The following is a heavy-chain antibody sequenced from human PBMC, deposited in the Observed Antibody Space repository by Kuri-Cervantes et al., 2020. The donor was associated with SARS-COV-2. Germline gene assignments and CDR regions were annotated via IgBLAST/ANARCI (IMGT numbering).Heavy chain of an antibody. J-gene: IGHJ6*03. V-gene: IGHV3-7*01. D-gene: IGHD6-13*01. Sequence: GSLRLSCAAPGFTFSSYWMSWVRQAPGKGLEWVANIKQDGSEKYYVDSVKSRFTISRDNAKNSLYLQMNSLRAEDTAVYYCARDKSGSWYRVGYYMDVWGKGTTVTVSS. CDR1: GFTFSSYW. CDR3: ARDKSGSWYRVGYYMDV. CDR2: IKQDGSEK.